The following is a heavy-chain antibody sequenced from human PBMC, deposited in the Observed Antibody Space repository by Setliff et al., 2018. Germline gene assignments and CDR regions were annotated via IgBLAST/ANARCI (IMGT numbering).Heavy chain of an antibody. CDR2: IIPLLETA. J-gene: IGHJ6*02. D-gene: IGHD2-15*01. CDR1: GDTFSTYA. Sequence: SVKVSCKASGDTFSTYALSWVRQAPGLGLEWMGGIIPLLETAKYAQKFQGRVTITRDTSASTFYMELSSLRSEDTALYSCAASVGGAPYYYGLDVWGQGTTVTVS. CDR3: AASVGGAPYYYGLDV. V-gene: IGHV1-69*05.